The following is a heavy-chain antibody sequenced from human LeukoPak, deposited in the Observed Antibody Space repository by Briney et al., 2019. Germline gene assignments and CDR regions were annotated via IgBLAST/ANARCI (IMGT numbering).Heavy chain of an antibody. V-gene: IGHV4-59*01. Sequence: SETLSLTCTVSGGSISSYYWSWIRQPPGKGLEWIGYIYYSGSTNYNPSLKSRVTISVDTSKNQFSLKLSPVTAADTAVYYCARYYDGSGGDYWGQRTLVTVSS. D-gene: IGHD3-10*01. CDR1: GGSISSYY. J-gene: IGHJ4*02. CDR3: ARYYDGSGGDY. CDR2: IYYSGST.